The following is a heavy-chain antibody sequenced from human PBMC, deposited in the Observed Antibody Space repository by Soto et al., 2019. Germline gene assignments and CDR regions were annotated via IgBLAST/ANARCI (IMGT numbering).Heavy chain of an antibody. Sequence: EVQLVESGGGLVKPGGSLRLSCISSGFTFRTYTMNWVRQAPGKGLEWVSGIRGFSPYTFYAESVRGRFTISRDNAKNSLFLQMDSLRAEDTAVYYCARDRGYYAHYYYYTAMDVWGQGTTVTVSS. J-gene: IGHJ6*02. D-gene: IGHD2-2*01. CDR1: GFTFRTYT. CDR2: IRGFSPYT. V-gene: IGHV3-21*01. CDR3: ARDRGYYAHYYYYTAMDV.